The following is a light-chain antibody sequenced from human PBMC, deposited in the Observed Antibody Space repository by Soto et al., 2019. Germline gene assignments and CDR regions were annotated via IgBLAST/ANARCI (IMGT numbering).Light chain of an antibody. J-gene: IGKJ1*01. CDR3: QQYNNWPRT. CDR2: GAS. CDR1: QSVSSN. V-gene: IGKV3D-15*01. Sequence: EIVMTQSPATLSVSPGERATLSCRASQSVSSNLAWYQQKPGQAPRLLIYGASIRATGIPARFSGSGSGTEFTLTISSLQSEDVAVYYCQQYNNWPRTFGQGTKVDIK.